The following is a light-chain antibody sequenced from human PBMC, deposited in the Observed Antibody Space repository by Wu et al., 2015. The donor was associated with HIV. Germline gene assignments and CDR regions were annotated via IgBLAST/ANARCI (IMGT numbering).Light chain of an antibody. CDR3: QQYNDWPPLT. V-gene: IGKV3-15*01. CDR2: GAS. J-gene: IGKJ4*01. Sequence: EIVLTQSPGTMSLSPGERATLSCRASQSISSNLAWYQQKPGQAPRLLIYGASTRATGIPARFSGSGSGTEFTLTISNMQSEDFAVYYCQQYNDWPPLTFGGGTKVEIK. CDR1: QSISSN.